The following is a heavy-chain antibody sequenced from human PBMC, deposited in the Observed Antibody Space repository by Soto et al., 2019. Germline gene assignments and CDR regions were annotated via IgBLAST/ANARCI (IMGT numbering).Heavy chain of an antibody. CDR2: IRSKAYGGTT. Sequence: GGSLRLSCTASGFTFGDYAMSWVRQAPGKGLEWVGFIRSKAYGGTTEYAASVKGRFTISRDDSKSIAYLQMNSLKTEDTAVYYCTRETYYDFWSGYYTDYYYYGMDVWGQGTTVTVSS. V-gene: IGHV3-49*04. CDR3: TRETYYDFWSGYYTDYYYYGMDV. D-gene: IGHD3-3*01. CDR1: GFTFGDYA. J-gene: IGHJ6*02.